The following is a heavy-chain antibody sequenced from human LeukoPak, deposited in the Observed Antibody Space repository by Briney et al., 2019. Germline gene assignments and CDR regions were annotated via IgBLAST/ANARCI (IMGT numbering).Heavy chain of an antibody. D-gene: IGHD6-19*01. Sequence: GESLKISCKGSGYSFTSYWISWVRQMPGKGREWMGRIDPSDSYTNYVPSFQGHVTISAVKSISTAYLQWSSLKASDTAMYYCARHEQWPPCFEPWGQGTRVSVFS. CDR1: GYSFTSYW. J-gene: IGHJ5*02. V-gene: IGHV5-10-1*01. CDR2: IDPSDSYT. CDR3: ARHEQWPPCFEP.